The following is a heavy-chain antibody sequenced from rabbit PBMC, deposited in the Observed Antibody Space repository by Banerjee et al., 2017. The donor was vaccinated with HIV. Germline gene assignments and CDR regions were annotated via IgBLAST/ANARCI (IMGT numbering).Heavy chain of an antibody. Sequence: QEQLEESGGGLVKPGASLTLTCTASGFSFSSAYDMCWVRQAPGKGLEWIACIYGGSSGSTYYASWAKGRFTISKISSTTVTLQMTSLTAADTATYFCARLDTAIGYYDLWGPGTLVTVS. D-gene: IGHD1-1*01. CDR2: IYGGSSGST. J-gene: IGHJ4*01. CDR3: ARLDTAIGYYDL. CDR1: GFSFSSAYD. V-gene: IGHV1S45*01.